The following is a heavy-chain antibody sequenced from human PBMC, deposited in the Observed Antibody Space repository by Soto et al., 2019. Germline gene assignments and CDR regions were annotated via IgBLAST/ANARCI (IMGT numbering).Heavy chain of an antibody. D-gene: IGHD1-26*01. J-gene: IGHJ4*02. CDR1: GFIFRSYA. V-gene: IGHV3-30*09. CDR3: ARAFSGSYPNFDY. Sequence: QIQLVESGGGVVQPGGSLRLSCLASGFIFRSYAMHWVRQAPGKGLEWVAVITYDGANGYYADSVRGRFAISRDNSKSTLFLPMNSLRPEDTAVYYCARAFSGSYPNFDYWGQGTLVTVSS. CDR2: ITYDGANG.